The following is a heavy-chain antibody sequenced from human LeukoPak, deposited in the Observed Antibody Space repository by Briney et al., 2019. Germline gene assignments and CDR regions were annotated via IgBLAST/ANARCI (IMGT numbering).Heavy chain of an antibody. CDR2: IYYSGRT. D-gene: IGHD3-10*01. J-gene: IGHJ3*02. Sequence: SETLSLPCTVSGGYISSYYWNWIRQPPGKGLEWIGYIYYSGRTNYNPSLKSRVTMSVDKSKNQFSLKLSSVTAADTAVYYCGVYGSGSYYIRYAFDIWGQGTTVTVSS. CDR1: GGYISSYY. V-gene: IGHV4-59*01. CDR3: GVYGSGSYYIRYAFDI.